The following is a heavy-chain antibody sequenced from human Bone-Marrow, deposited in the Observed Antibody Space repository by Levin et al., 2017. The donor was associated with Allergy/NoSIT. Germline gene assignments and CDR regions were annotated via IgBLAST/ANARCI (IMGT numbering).Heavy chain of an antibody. Sequence: GGSLRLSCAASGFTFDAFWMTWVRQAPGKGLEWVANVKGDGNEKNLAESARGRFTISRDNAKNLVFLQMNSLRVEDMGVYYCARDRFPEVGVPESCLQHWGQGTLVIVSS. CDR2: VKGDGNEK. D-gene: IGHD3-16*01. J-gene: IGHJ1*01. CDR1: GFTFDAFW. V-gene: IGHV3-7*01. CDR3: ARDRFPEVGVPESCLQH.